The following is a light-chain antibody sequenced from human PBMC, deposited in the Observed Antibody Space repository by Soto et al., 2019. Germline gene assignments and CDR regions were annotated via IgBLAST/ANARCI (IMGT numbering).Light chain of an antibody. Sequence: QSVLTQPTSVSGAPGQRVTISCTGSSSNIGAGYDVHWYLQVPGTAPKLLIYGNGNRPSGVPDRFSGSKSGTSASLAITGLQAEDEADYYCQSFESSLSAVVFGGGTKLTVL. CDR2: GNG. CDR3: QSFESSLSAVV. V-gene: IGLV1-40*01. J-gene: IGLJ2*01. CDR1: SSNIGAGYD.